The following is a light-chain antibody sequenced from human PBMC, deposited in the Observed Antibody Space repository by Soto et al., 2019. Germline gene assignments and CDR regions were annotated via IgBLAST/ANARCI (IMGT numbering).Light chain of an antibody. V-gene: IGKV3-20*01. CDR1: QSVSSSY. Sequence: EIVLTQSPGTLSSSPGERATLSCRASQSVSSSYLAWYQQKPGQAPRLLIYGASSRATGIPDRFSGSGSGTDLTLTISRLEPEDFAVYYCQQYGSSWTFGQGTKVEIK. CDR2: GAS. CDR3: QQYGSSWT. J-gene: IGKJ1*01.